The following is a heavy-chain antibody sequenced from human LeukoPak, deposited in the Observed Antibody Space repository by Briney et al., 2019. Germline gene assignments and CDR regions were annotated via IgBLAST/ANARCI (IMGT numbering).Heavy chain of an antibody. CDR1: AFTFSKYW. CDR2: INTEGTAT. V-gene: IGHV3-74*01. J-gene: IGHJ4*02. CDR3: ATKQWLAAQSDS. D-gene: IGHD6-19*01. Sequence: GGSLRLSCAASAFTFSKYWMLWVRQAAGKGLESVSRINTEGTATTYADSVKGRFTVSRDNADNTMFLQMNSVRDEDTAVYYCATKQWLAAQSDSCGQGTPVTVSS.